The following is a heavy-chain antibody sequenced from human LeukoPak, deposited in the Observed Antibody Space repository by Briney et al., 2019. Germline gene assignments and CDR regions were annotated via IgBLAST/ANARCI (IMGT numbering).Heavy chain of an antibody. J-gene: IGHJ4*02. Sequence: GGSLRLSCAASGFTFSSYAMSWVRQAPGKGLEWVSSITRSSYIYYADSVKGRFTISRDNAKNSLYLQMNSLRAEDTAVYYCARDHRGIYSPFDYWGQGTLVTVSS. V-gene: IGHV3-21*01. D-gene: IGHD2-21*01. CDR3: ARDHRGIYSPFDY. CDR1: GFTFSSYA. CDR2: ITRSSYI.